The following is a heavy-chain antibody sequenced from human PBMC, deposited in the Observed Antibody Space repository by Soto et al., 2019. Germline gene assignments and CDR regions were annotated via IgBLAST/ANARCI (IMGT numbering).Heavy chain of an antibody. V-gene: IGHV3-30-3*01. J-gene: IGHJ4*02. Sequence: QVQLVESGGGVVQPGRSLRLSCAXSXFTFSSYAMHWIRQAPGNGLEWVAVISYDGSNKYYADSVKGRFTISRDNSKNTLYLQMNSLRAEDTSVXXXXXXXXXXXXXXXXXXXXYWGQGTLVTVSS. CDR3: XXXXXXXXXXXXXXXXXY. CDR1: XFTFSSYA. CDR2: ISYDGSNK.